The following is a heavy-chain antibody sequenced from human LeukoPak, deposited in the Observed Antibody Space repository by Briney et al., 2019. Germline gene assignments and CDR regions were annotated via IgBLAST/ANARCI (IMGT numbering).Heavy chain of an antibody. D-gene: IGHD4-17*01. CDR3: AKAVDYGDFRNAFDI. CDR2: ISGSGGAT. Sequence: PGGSLRLSCAASGCTFSSYAMSGVRRAPGKGLEGVSAISGSGGATYHADSVKGRFIISRDNSKNTLYLQMNSLRAEDTAVYHCAKAVDYGDFRNAFDIWGQGTTVTVSS. V-gene: IGHV3-23*01. J-gene: IGHJ3*02. CDR1: GCTFSSYA.